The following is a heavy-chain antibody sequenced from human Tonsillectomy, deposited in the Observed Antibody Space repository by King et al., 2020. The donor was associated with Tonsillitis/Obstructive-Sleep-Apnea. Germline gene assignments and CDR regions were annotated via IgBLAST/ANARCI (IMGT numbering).Heavy chain of an antibody. CDR1: GFTFDDYA. J-gene: IGHJ4*02. Sequence: VQLVESGGGLVQPGRSLRLSCAASGFTFDDYAMHWVRQAPGKGLEWVSGISWNGGLIAYADSVKGRFTISRDNAKNSLFLQMNSLRPEDTALYYCAKTFPTFCSTTSCPFDYWGQGTLVTVSS. CDR2: ISWNGGLI. CDR3: AKTFPTFCSTTSCPFDY. V-gene: IGHV3-9*01. D-gene: IGHD2-2*01.